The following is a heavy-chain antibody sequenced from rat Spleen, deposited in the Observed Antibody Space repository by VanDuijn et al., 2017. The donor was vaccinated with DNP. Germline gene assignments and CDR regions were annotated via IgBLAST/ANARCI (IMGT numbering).Heavy chain of an antibody. D-gene: IGHD1-11*01. CDR3: ARHEGPDY. CDR2: ISYDGSST. Sequence: EVQLVESGGGLVQPGRSLKLSCAASGFTFSDYNMAWVRQAPKKGLEWVATISYDGSSTYYRDSVKGRFTISRDNAKSTLYLQMDSLRSEDTATYYCARHEGPDYWGQGVMVTVSS. CDR1: GFTFSDYN. J-gene: IGHJ2*01. V-gene: IGHV5-7*01.